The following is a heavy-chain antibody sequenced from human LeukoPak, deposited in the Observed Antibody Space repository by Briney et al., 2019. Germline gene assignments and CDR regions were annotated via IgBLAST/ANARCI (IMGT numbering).Heavy chain of an antibody. CDR3: ARLSAGFNSSYWFDP. J-gene: IGHJ5*02. CDR1: GGSISSYY. CDR2: IYSSGRT. Sequence: SETLSFTCTVSGGSISSYYWTWIRQPPGKGLEWIGYIYSSGRTNYNPSLKSQVTMSVDTSKNQFSLKVISVTAADTAVYYCARLSAGFNSSYWFDPWGQGTLVTVSS. D-gene: IGHD2/OR15-2a*01. V-gene: IGHV4-4*09.